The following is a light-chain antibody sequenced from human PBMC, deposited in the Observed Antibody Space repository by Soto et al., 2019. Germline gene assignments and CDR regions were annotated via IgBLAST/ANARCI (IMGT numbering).Light chain of an antibody. CDR3: SSYTTTPTLVL. CDR1: STDVANYDY. V-gene: IGLV2-14*01. J-gene: IGLJ2*01. Sequence: QSVLTQPASVSGSPGQSITISCTGTSTDVANYDYVSWYQHHPGKAPKLMIYEVNNRPSGVSNRFSGSKSGNTASLTISGLQAEDEADYYCSSYTTTPTLVLFGGGTKLTVL. CDR2: EVN.